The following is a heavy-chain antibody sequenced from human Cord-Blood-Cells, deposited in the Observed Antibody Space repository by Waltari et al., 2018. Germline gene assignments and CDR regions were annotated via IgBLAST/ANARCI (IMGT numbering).Heavy chain of an antibody. CDR1: GGSFSGYY. CDR3: ARGSNITMVRRTFDY. Sequence: QVQLQQWCAGLLKPSETLSLTCAVYGGSFSGYYWSWIRQPPGKGLEWIGEINHSGSTNSNPSLKSRVTISVDTSKNQFSLKLSSVTAADTAVYYCARGSNITMVRRTFDYWGQGTLVTVSS. J-gene: IGHJ4*02. D-gene: IGHD3-10*01. CDR2: INHSGST. V-gene: IGHV4-34*01.